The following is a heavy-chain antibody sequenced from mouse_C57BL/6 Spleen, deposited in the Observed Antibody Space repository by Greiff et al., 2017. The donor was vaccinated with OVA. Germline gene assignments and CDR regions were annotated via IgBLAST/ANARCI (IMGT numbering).Heavy chain of an antibody. CDR2: IDPSDSYT. CDR1: GYTFTSYW. D-gene: IGHD2-4*01. J-gene: IGHJ3*01. CDR3: ARSYYDYDDGFAY. V-gene: IGHV1-69*01. Sequence: QVQLKQPGAELVMPGASVKLSCKASGYTFTSYWMHWVKQRPGQGLEWIGEIDPSDSYTNYNQKFKGKSTLTVDKSSSTAYMQLSSLTSEDSAVYYCARSYYDYDDGFAYWGQGTLVTVSA.